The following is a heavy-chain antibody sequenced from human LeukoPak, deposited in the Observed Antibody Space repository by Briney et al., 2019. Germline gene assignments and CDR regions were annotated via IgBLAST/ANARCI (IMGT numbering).Heavy chain of an antibody. V-gene: IGHV1-69*04. Sequence: ASVEVSCKASGGTFSSYAISWVRQAPGQGLEWMGRIIPILGIANYAQKFQGRVTITADKSTSTAYMELSSLGSEDTAVYYCARNIEYSSPVYYYYGMDVWGQGTTVTVSS. CDR3: ARNIEYSSPVYYYYGMDV. J-gene: IGHJ6*02. CDR1: GGTFSSYA. CDR2: IIPILGIA. D-gene: IGHD6-6*01.